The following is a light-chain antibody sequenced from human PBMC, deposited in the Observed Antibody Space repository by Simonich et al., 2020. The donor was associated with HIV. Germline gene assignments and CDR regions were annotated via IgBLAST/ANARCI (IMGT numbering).Light chain of an antibody. CDR1: KSISTY. CDR3: QQSYSIPYT. Sequence: DIQMTQSPSSLSASVGDRVTITFRASKSISTYLNWYQLKPGKAPKLLIYAASILQSGVPSRFSGSGSGTEFTLTISSLQPEDFATYYCQQSYSIPYTFGQGTKLEIK. J-gene: IGKJ2*01. V-gene: IGKV1-39*01. CDR2: AAS.